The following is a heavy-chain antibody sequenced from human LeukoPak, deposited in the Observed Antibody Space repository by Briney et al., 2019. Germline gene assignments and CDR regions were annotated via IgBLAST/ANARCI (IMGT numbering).Heavy chain of an antibody. D-gene: IGHD1-26*01. Sequence: PSETLSFTCTVSGDSISSYYWSWIRQPPGKGLEWIGYIYYTGSTNYNPSLKSRVTISVDTSKNQFSLKLSSVTAADTAVYYCARQEAVGATQYFQHWGQGTLVTVSS. V-gene: IGHV4-59*08. CDR2: IYYTGST. CDR1: GDSISSYY. CDR3: ARQEAVGATQYFQH. J-gene: IGHJ1*01.